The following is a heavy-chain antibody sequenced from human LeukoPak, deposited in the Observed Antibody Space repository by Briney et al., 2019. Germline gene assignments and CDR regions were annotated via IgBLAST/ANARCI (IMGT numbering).Heavy chain of an antibody. D-gene: IGHD5-12*01. CDR2: IYYSGST. J-gene: IGHJ2*01. CDR1: GGSFSSYY. Sequence: SETLSLTCAVYGGSFSSYYWGWIRQPPGKGLGWIGSIYYSGSTYYNPSLKSRVTISVDTSKNQFSLKLSSVTAADTAVYYCARDGSGYDRYWYFDLWGRGTLVTVSS. V-gene: IGHV4-39*07. CDR3: ARDGSGYDRYWYFDL.